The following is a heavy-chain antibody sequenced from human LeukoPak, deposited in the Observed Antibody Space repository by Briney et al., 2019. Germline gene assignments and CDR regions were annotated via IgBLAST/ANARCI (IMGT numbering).Heavy chain of an antibody. V-gene: IGHV4-39*07. D-gene: IGHD6-6*01. CDR1: GGSISIRSYY. Sequence: PSETLSLTCTVSGGSISIRSYYWGWIRQPPGKGLEWIGSIYYSGSTYYNPSLKSRVTISVDTSKNQFSLRLSSVTAADTAVYYCARDFSSSSSVYYYYYMDVWGKGTTVTVSS. CDR2: IYYSGST. CDR3: ARDFSSSSSVYYYYYMDV. J-gene: IGHJ6*03.